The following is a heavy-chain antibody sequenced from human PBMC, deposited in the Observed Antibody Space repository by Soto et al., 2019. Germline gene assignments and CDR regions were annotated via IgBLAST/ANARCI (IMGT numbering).Heavy chain of an antibody. CDR2: INWNGGST. CDR3: ARDPIYDSSGYYSPTPFDY. D-gene: IGHD3-22*01. Sequence: PGGSLRLSCAASGFTFDDYGMSWVRQAPGKGLEWVSGINWNGGSTGYADSVKGRFTISRDNAKNSLYLQMNSLRAEDTALYYCARDPIYDSSGYYSPTPFDYWGQGTLVTVS. J-gene: IGHJ4*02. V-gene: IGHV3-20*04. CDR1: GFTFDDYG.